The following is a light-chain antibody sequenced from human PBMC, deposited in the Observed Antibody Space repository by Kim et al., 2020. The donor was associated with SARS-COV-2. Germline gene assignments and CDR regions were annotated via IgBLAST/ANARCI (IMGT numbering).Light chain of an antibody. CDR1: QSVSSN. CDR3: QQYNNWLLVWT. CDR2: AAS. J-gene: IGKJ1*01. Sequence: EIVMTQSPATLSVSPGERATLSCRASQSVSSNLAWYQQKPGQAPRLLMYAASTRATGVPARFSGSGSGTEFNLTISSLQSEDFAVYYCQQYNNWLLVWTFGQGTKVDIK. V-gene: IGKV3-15*01.